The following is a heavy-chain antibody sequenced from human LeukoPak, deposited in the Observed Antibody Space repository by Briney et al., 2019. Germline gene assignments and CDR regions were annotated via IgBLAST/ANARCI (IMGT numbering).Heavy chain of an antibody. CDR3: ARELIAAAGDENGMDV. D-gene: IGHD6-13*01. Sequence: GGSLRLSCAASGFTFSSYAMHWVRQAPGKGLEWVAVISYDGSNKYYADSVKGRFTISRDNSKNTPYLQMNSLRAEDTAVYYCARELIAAAGDENGMDVWGQGTTVTVSS. CDR1: GFTFSSYA. CDR2: ISYDGSNK. J-gene: IGHJ6*02. V-gene: IGHV3-30-3*01.